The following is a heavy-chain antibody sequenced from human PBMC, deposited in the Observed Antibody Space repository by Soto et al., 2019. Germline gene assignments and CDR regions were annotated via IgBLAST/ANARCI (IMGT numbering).Heavy chain of an antibody. D-gene: IGHD3-3*01. CDR2: IYHSGGT. V-gene: IGHV4-38-2*02. J-gene: IGHJ4*02. CDR1: GYSISSGYY. Sequence: TLSLTCAVSGYSISSGYYWGWIRQPPGKGLEWIGSIYHSGGTYYNPSLKSRVTISVDTSKNQFSLKLSSVTAADTAVYYCPTDIRNGYYYFDYWGQGPLVTVSS. CDR3: PTDIRNGYYYFDY.